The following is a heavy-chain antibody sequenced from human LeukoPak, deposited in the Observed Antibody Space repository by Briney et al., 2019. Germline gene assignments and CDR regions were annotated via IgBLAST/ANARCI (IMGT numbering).Heavy chain of an antibody. V-gene: IGHV3-23*01. CDR1: GFTFSSYG. D-gene: IGHD3-3*01. CDR2: ISGSGGST. J-gene: IGHJ6*03. CDR3: ARGRSFGVVITPYYMDV. Sequence: AGGSLRLSCAASGFTFSSYGMSWVRQAPGKGLEWVSAISGSGGSTYYADSVKGRFTISRDNSTNTLYLQMNSLRAEDTAVYYCARGRSFGVVITPYYMDVWGKGTTVTVSS.